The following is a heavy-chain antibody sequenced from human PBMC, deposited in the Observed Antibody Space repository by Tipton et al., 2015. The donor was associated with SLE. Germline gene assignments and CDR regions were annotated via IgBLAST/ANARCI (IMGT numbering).Heavy chain of an antibody. CDR2: ISWDGGTT. D-gene: IGHD1-26*01. Sequence: SLRLSCEASGFTFNDYTLHWVRQPPGMGLEWVSLISWDGGTTYYADSVKGRFIIFRDNSETSLYLQMNNLRPEDTALYYCVKDGGARDFDHWGQGTLVTVSS. CDR3: VKDGGARDFDH. J-gene: IGHJ4*02. V-gene: IGHV3-43*01. CDR1: GFTFNDYT.